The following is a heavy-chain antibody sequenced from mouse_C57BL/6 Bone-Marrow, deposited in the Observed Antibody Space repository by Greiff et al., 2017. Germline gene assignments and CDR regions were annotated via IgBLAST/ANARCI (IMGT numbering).Heavy chain of an antibody. Sequence: QVQLQQSGAELARPGASVKLSCKASGYTFTSYGISWVKQRTGQGLEWIGEIYPRSGNTYYNEKFKGKPTLTADKSSSTAYMELRSLTSEDSAVYFCAREGTYYGSSYLYYFDYWGQGTTLTVSS. CDR1: GYTFTSYG. D-gene: IGHD1-1*01. CDR2: IYPRSGNT. V-gene: IGHV1-81*01. CDR3: AREGTYYGSSYLYYFDY. J-gene: IGHJ2*01.